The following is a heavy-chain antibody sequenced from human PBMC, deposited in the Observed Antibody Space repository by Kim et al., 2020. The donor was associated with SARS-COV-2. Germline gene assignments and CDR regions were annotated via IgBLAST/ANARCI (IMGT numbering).Heavy chain of an antibody. Sequence: ASVKVSCKASGYTFTSYGISWVRQAPGQGLEWMGWISAYNGNTNYAQKLQGRVTMTTDTSTSTAYMELRSLRSDDTAVYYCARDHPVGYLRGYSGYDPFDYWGQGTLVTVSS. D-gene: IGHD5-12*01. V-gene: IGHV1-18*01. CDR3: ARDHPVGYLRGYSGYDPFDY. CDR1: GYTFTSYG. CDR2: ISAYNGNT. J-gene: IGHJ4*02.